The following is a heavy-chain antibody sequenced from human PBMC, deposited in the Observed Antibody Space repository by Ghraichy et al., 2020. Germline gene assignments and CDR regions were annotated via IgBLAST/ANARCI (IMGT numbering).Heavy chain of an antibody. Sequence: ASVKVSCKASGYTFTSYAMHWVRQAPGQRLEWMGWINAGNGNTKYSQKFQGRVTITRDTSASTAYMELSSLRSEDTAVYYCARGVGAAAGTGWFDPWGQGTLVTVSS. CDR2: INAGNGNT. CDR1: GYTFTSYA. J-gene: IGHJ5*02. V-gene: IGHV1-3*01. D-gene: IGHD6-13*01. CDR3: ARGVGAAAGTGWFDP.